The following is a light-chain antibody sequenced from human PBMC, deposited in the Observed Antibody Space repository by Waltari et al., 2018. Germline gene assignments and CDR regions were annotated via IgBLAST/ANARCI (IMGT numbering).Light chain of an antibody. CDR3: QSADSTNTYVI. V-gene: IGLV3-25*03. J-gene: IGLJ2*01. Sequence: SYELTQPPSVSVSPGQTAKITCSGDTLPNQYAYWYQQNPGPAPVVVIYQDTQRPSGIPERFSGSSSGTTVTLTISDVQAADEAVYHCQSADSTNTYVIFGGGTQLTVL. CDR1: TLPNQY. CDR2: QDT.